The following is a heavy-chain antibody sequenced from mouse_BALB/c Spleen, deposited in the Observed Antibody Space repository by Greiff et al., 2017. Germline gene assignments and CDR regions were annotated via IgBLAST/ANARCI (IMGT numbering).Heavy chain of an antibody. CDR3: WRHSYYVPYYAMDY. D-gene: IGHD2-12*01. CDR1: GFTFNTYA. V-gene: IGHV10-1*02. J-gene: IGHJ4*01. Sequence: EVLLVESGGGLVQPKGSLKLSCAASGFTFNTYAMNWVRQAPGKGLEWVARIRSKSNNYATYYADSVKDRFTISRDDSQRMLYLQMNNLKKEDTAMYYRWRHSYYVPYYAMDYGGQGTSVTVSS. CDR2: IRSKSNNYAT.